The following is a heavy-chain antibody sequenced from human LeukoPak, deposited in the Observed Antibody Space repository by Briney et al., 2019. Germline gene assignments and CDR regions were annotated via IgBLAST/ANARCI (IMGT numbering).Heavy chain of an antibody. D-gene: IGHD4-17*01. CDR1: GYSISSGYY. CDR2: VYHGGNT. CDR3: AAKQTVTIDY. J-gene: IGHJ4*02. Sequence: SETLSLTCTVSGYSISSGYYWGWIRQPPGKGLEWIGNVYHGGNTYYNPSLKSRVTISVDTSKNQFSLKLTSVTAADTAVYYCAAKQTVTIDYWRQGTLVTVSS. V-gene: IGHV4-38-2*02.